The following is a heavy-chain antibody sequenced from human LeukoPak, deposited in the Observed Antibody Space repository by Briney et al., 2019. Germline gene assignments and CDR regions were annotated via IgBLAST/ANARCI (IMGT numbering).Heavy chain of an antibody. D-gene: IGHD3-16*01. CDR2: MNPNSGNT. CDR1: GYTFTSYD. J-gene: IGHJ4*02. V-gene: IGHV1-8*01. Sequence: ASVKVSCKASGYTFTSYDINWVRQATGQGLEWMGWMNPNSGNTGYAQKFQGRVTMTRNTSISTAYMELSSLRSEDTAVYYCARGRLRPYYFDYWGRGTLVTVSS. CDR3: ARGRLRPYYFDY.